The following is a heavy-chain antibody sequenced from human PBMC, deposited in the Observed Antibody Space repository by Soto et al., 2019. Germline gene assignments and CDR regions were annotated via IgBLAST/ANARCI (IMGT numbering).Heavy chain of an antibody. V-gene: IGHV1-8*01. J-gene: IGHJ3*01. D-gene: IGHD5-12*01. CDR1: RYTFFTYD. Sequence: QVQLAQSGAEVKKPGASVKVSCKASRYTFFTYDINWLRQATGQGLQWMGWMNPTSGNTGYPQNFQGRVTMTRDTSTHTAYMELSSLRSEDTAMYYCVVATADAFDFWGQGTMVTVSS. CDR3: VVATADAFDF. CDR2: MNPTSGNT.